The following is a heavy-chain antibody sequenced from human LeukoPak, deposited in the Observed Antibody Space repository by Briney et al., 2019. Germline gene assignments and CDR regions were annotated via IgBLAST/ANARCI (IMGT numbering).Heavy chain of an antibody. CDR3: ARVGSYDSSGYYSYFDY. CDR2: IYYSGST. CDR1: GGSISSYY. J-gene: IGHJ4*02. V-gene: IGHV4-59*01. Sequence: SETLSLTCTVSGGSISSYYWSWIRQPPGKGLEWIGYIYYSGSTNYNPSLKSRVTISVDTSKNQFSLKLSSVTAADTAVYYCARVGSYDSSGYYSYFDYWGQGTLVTVSS. D-gene: IGHD3-22*01.